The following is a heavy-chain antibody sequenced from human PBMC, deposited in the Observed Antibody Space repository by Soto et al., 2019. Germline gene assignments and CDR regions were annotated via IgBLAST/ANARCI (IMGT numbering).Heavy chain of an antibody. J-gene: IGHJ6*03. CDR3: AKGGEWYQLLLRSYMDV. V-gene: IGHV3-30*18. D-gene: IGHD2-2*01. CDR1: GFTFSSYG. CDR2: ISYDGSNK. Sequence: GGSLRLSCAASGFTFSSYGMHWVRQAPGKGLEWVAVISYDGSNKYYADSVKGRFTISRDNSKNTLYLQMNSLRAEDTAVYYCAKGGEWYQLLLRSYMDVWGKGTTVTVSS.